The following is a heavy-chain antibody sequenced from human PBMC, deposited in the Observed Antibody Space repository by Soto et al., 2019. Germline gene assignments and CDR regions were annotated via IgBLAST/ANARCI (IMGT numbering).Heavy chain of an antibody. D-gene: IGHD3-22*01. V-gene: IGHV3-7*03. CDR3: AKDGPDDSSGYFSFDY. CDR2: IKQDGSEE. Sequence: EVQLVESGGGLVQTGGSLRLSCAASGFTVRSYWLNWVRQAPGAGLELVSNIKQDGSEEYHVDSVKGRFNISRDNARKSLYLQLYGVRVEDKAVYFCAKDGPDDSSGYFSFDYCGQGALVTVSS. CDR1: GFTVRSYW. J-gene: IGHJ4*02.